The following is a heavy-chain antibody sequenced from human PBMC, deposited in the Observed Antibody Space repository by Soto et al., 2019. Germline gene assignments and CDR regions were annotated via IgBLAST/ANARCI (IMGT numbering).Heavy chain of an antibody. V-gene: IGHV1-18*01. CDR1: GYTFTSYG. CDR3: ARDHGSLYDSSGYYPCCGWFDP. Sequence: VASVKVSCKASGYTFTSYGISWVRQAPGQGLEWMGWISAYNGNPNYAQKLQGRVTMTTDTSTSTAYMELRSLRSDDTAVYYCARDHGSLYDSSGYYPCCGWFDPWGQGTLVTVSS. D-gene: IGHD3-22*01. J-gene: IGHJ5*02. CDR2: ISAYNGNP.